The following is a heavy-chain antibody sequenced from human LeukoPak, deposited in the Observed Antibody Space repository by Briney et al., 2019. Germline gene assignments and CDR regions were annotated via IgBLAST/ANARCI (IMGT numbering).Heavy chain of an antibody. Sequence: SETLSLTCTVSGGSISSGGYYWSWIRQHPGKGLEWIGYIYYSGSTYYNPSLKSRVTISVDTSKNQFSLKLSSVTAADTAVYYCARDSGRDNWFGPWGQGTLVTVSS. CDR2: IYYSGST. CDR1: GGSISSGGYY. V-gene: IGHV4-31*03. CDR3: ARDSGRDNWFGP. D-gene: IGHD3-10*01. J-gene: IGHJ5*02.